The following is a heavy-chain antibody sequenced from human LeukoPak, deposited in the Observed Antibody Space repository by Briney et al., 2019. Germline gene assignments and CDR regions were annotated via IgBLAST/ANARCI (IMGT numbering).Heavy chain of an antibody. CDR1: GFTFSTYA. CDR3: AKGTDSSGRFDY. D-gene: IGHD6-19*01. V-gene: IGHV3-23*01. J-gene: IGHJ4*02. CDR2: ISNSGVST. Sequence: GGSLRLSCAASGFTFSTYAMSWVRQAPGKGLEWVSTISNSGVSTYYADSVKGRFTISRDNSKSTLYLQMNDLRAEDTAAYYCAKGTDSSGRFDYWGQGTLVTVSS.